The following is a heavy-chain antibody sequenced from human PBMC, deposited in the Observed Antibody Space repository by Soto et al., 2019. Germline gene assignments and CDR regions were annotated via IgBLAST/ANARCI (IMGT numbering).Heavy chain of an antibody. Sequence: GESLKISCKGSGYSFAGYWITWVRQKPGKGLEWLGRIDPSDSQTYYSPSFRGHVTISVTKSITTVFLQWSSLRASDTAMYYCARRIYDSDTAPNFQYYFDSWGQGTPVTVSS. D-gene: IGHD5-18*01. V-gene: IGHV5-10-1*01. J-gene: IGHJ4*02. CDR1: GYSFAGYW. CDR2: IDPSDSQT. CDR3: ARRIYDSDTAPNFQYYFDS.